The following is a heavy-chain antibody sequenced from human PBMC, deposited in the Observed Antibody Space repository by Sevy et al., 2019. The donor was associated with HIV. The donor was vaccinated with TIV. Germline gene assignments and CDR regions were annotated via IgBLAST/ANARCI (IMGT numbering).Heavy chain of an antibody. CDR2: ISAYDGNT. CDR1: GYTFTSYG. V-gene: IGHV1-18*04. CDR3: SRSRGYSSSWYGGGLYYLDY. Sequence: ASVKVSCKASGYTFTSYGISWVRQAPGQGLEWMGWISAYDGNTNYAQKLQGRVTMTTDTSTSTAYMELRSLRSDDTAVYYCSRSRGYSSSWYGGGLYYLDYWGQGTLVTVSS. J-gene: IGHJ4*02. D-gene: IGHD6-13*01.